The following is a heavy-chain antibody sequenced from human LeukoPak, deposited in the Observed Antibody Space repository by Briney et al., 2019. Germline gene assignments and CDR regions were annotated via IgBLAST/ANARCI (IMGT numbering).Heavy chain of an antibody. Sequence: SVRVSCKASGGTFSSYAISWVRQAPGQGLEWMGGIIPIFGTANYAQKFQGRVTITADESTSTAYMELSSLRSEDTAVYYCARDMIHESFWSGFSYYFDYWGQGTLVTVSS. J-gene: IGHJ4*02. V-gene: IGHV1-69*13. CDR2: IIPIFGTA. D-gene: IGHD3-3*01. CDR1: GGTFSSYA. CDR3: ARDMIHESFWSGFSYYFDY.